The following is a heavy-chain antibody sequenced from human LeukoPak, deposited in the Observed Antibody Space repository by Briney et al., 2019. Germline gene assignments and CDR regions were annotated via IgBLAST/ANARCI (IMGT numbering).Heavy chain of an antibody. CDR2: ISGSGGST. J-gene: IGHJ4*02. V-gene: IGHV3-23*01. CDR3: ARDRNSGSFY. Sequence: GGSLRHSCSASGFTFSSYAMSWVRQAPGKGLEWVSAISGSGGSTYYADSVKGRFTISRDNAKNSLYLQMNSLRAEDTAVYYCARDRNSGSFYWGQGTLVTVSS. CDR1: GFTFSSYA. D-gene: IGHD1-26*01.